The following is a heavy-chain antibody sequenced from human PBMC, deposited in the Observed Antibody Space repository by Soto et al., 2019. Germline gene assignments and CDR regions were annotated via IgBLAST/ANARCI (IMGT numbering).Heavy chain of an antibody. CDR3: AKEPNSSSSRWFDT. CDR1: GFTFDDYA. CDR2: ISWNSGSI. D-gene: IGHD6-6*01. Sequence: EVQLVESGGGLVQPGRSLRLSCAASGFTFDDYAMHWVRQAPGKGLEWVSGISWNSGSIGYADSVKGRFTISRDNAKNYLYLQMNSLRAEDTALYYCAKEPNSSSSRWFDTWGQGTLVTVSS. J-gene: IGHJ5*02. V-gene: IGHV3-9*01.